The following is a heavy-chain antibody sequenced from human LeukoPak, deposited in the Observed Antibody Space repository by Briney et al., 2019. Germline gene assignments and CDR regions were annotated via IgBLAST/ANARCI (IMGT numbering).Heavy chain of an antibody. J-gene: IGHJ4*02. CDR1: GFTVSSNY. V-gene: IGHV3-66*01. CDR3: ASSNFGYSYGLTYFDY. D-gene: IGHD5-18*01. CDR2: ISSGGST. Sequence: QPGGSLRLSCAASGFTVSSNYMSWVRQAPGKGLEWVSVISSGGSTYYADSVKGRFTISRDNTKNMLYLQMNSLRAEGTAVYYCASSNFGYSYGLTYFDYWGQGTLVTVSS.